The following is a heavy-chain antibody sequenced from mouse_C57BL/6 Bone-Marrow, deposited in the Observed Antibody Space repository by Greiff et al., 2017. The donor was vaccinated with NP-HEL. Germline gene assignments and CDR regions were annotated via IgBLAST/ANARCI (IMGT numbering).Heavy chain of an antibody. CDR1: GYTFTDYY. CDR3: ASPYYYGSSYDYYAMDY. D-gene: IGHD1-1*01. V-gene: IGHV1-19*01. Sequence: EVQLQQSGPVLVKPGASVKMSCKASGYTFTDYYMNWVKQSHGKSLEWIGVINPYNGGTSYNQKFKGKATLTVDKSSSTAYMELNSLTSEDSAVYYCASPYYYGSSYDYYAMDYWGQGTSVTVSS. J-gene: IGHJ4*01. CDR2: INPYNGGT.